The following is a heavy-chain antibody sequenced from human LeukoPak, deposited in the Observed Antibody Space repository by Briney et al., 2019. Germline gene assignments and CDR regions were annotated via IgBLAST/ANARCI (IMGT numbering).Heavy chain of an antibody. V-gene: IGHV3-48*02. CDR1: GFTFSTAW. Sequence: PGGSLRLSCAASGFTFSTAWMSWVRQAPGKGLEWVAYISRSSVALHYAGSVKGRFTISRDNGEDSLYLEMNSLRDEDTAVYYCARDPDTSSWYGYFDFWGQGILLTVSS. J-gene: IGHJ4*01. D-gene: IGHD6-13*01. CDR2: ISRSSVAL. CDR3: ARDPDTSSWYGYFDF.